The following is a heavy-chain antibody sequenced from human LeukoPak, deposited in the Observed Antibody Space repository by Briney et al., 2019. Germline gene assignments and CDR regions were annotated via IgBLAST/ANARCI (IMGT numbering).Heavy chain of an antibody. J-gene: IGHJ3*02. Sequence: ASVKVSCKASGGTFSSYAISWVRQAPGQGLEWMGRIIPILGIANYAQKLQGRVTMTTDTSTSTAYMELRSLRSDDTAVNYCAREMATIYSAFDIWGQGTMVTVSS. CDR2: IIPILGIA. CDR1: GGTFSSYA. CDR3: AREMATIYSAFDI. D-gene: IGHD5-24*01. V-gene: IGHV1-69*04.